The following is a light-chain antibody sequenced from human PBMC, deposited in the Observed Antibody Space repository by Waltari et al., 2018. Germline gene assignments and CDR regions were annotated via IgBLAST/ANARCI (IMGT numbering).Light chain of an antibody. J-gene: IGKJ1*01. CDR1: QSLLHSNGYTS. Sequence: DIVMNQSPLSLPVTHGEPASIPCRSSQSLLHSNGYTSLYWYLQKPGQSPSLLIYLGSNRASGVPDRFSVSGSGTDFTLKINRVEAEYVGVYYCMQALQTPWTFGQGTKVEIK. V-gene: IGKV2-28*01. CDR3: MQALQTPWT. CDR2: LGS.